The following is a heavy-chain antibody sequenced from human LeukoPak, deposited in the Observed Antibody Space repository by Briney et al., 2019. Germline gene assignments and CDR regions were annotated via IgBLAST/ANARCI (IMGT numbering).Heavy chain of an antibody. V-gene: IGHV3-30*04. CDR2: ISYDGNNK. D-gene: IGHD4-17*01. Sequence: PGGSLRLSCAASGFTFSSYAMHWVRQAPGKGLEWVAVISYDGNNKYYADSVKGRFTISRDNSKNTLYLQMNSLRAEDTAVYYCARWGHSDYGSFPTKFDYWGQGTLVTVSS. CDR3: ARWGHSDYGSFPTKFDY. J-gene: IGHJ4*02. CDR1: GFTFSSYA.